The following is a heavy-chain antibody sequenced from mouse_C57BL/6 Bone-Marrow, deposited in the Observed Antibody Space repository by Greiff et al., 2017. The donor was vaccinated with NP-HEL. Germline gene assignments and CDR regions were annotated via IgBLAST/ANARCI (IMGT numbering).Heavy chain of an antibody. Sequence: EVQGVESGGGLVQPGGSLSLSCAASGFTFTDYYMSWVRQPPGTALEWLGFIRNKANGYTTEYSASVKGRFTISRDNSQSILYLQMNALRAEDSATYYCARSHQTAFYFDYWGQGTTLTVSS. J-gene: IGHJ2*01. V-gene: IGHV7-3*01. D-gene: IGHD3-2*01. CDR1: GFTFTDYY. CDR3: ARSHQTAFYFDY. CDR2: IRNKANGYTT.